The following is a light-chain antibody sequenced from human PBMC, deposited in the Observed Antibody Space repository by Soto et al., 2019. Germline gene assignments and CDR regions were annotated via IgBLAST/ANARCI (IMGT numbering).Light chain of an antibody. J-gene: IGKJ1*01. V-gene: IGKV1-5*03. Sequence: DIQMTQSPSTLSGSVGGRVTITCRASQTISSWLAWYQQKPGKAPKLLIYKASTLKSGVPSRFRGSGSGTEFTLTISSLQPDDFAPYYCQHYNSYSAEFGQGTK. CDR2: KAS. CDR1: QTISSW. CDR3: QHYNSYSAE.